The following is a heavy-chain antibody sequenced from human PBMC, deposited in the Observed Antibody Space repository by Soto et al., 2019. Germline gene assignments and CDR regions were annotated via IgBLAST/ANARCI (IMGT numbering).Heavy chain of an antibody. CDR1: GYAFTSYC. D-gene: IGHD3-10*01. CDR2: ISAYNGNT. CDR3: ARLSITMVRGVHYYYGMDV. J-gene: IGHJ6*02. V-gene: IGHV1-18*01. Sequence: ASVKVSCKASGYAFTSYCISWVLQAPGQGLEWMGWISAYNGNTNYAQKLQGRVTMTTDTSTNTAYMELRSLRSDDTAVYYCARLSITMVRGVHYYYGMDVWGQGTTVTVSS.